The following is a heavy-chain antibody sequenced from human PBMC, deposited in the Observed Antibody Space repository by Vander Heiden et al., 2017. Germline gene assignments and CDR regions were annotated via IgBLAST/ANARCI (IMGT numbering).Heavy chain of an antibody. CDR3: ARRPIPTKWELLYYFDY. Sequence: QLQLQESRPGLVNPSETLSPTCTVPGVSISSSSYYWGWIRQPPGKGLEWIGGIYYSGSTYYNPSLKSRVTISVDTSKNQFSLKLSSVTAADTAVYYCARRPIPTKWELLYYFDYWGQGTLVTVSS. D-gene: IGHD1-26*01. CDR1: GVSISSSSYY. J-gene: IGHJ4*02. V-gene: IGHV4-39*01. CDR2: IYYSGST.